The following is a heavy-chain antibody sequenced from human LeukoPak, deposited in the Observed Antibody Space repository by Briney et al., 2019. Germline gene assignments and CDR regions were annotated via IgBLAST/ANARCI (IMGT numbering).Heavy chain of an antibody. V-gene: IGHV7-4-1*02. CDR3: ARDADIVLMVYAPSPLDY. D-gene: IGHD2-8*01. CDR1: GYTFTSYA. J-gene: IGHJ4*02. CDR2: INTNTGNP. Sequence: ASAKVSCKASGYTFTSYAMNWVRQAPGQGLEWMGWINTNTGNPTYAQGFTGRFVFSLDTSVSTAYLQISSLKAGDTAVYYCARDADIVLMVYAPSPLDYWGQGTLVTVSS.